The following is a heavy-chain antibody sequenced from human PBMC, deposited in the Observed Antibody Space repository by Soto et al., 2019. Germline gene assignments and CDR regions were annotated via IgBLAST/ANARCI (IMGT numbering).Heavy chain of an antibody. CDR3: ASDGYGSSGSCHPGEPYDI. J-gene: IGHJ3*02. CDR1: GDSVSSNSAA. Sequence: PSQTLSLTCAISGDSVSSNSAAWNWIRQSPSRGLEWLGRTYYRSKWYNDYAVSVKSRITINPDTSKNQFSLQLNSVTPEDTAVYDCASDGYGSSGSCHPGEPYDIWGQGTMVTVSS. CDR2: TYYRSKWYN. V-gene: IGHV6-1*01. D-gene: IGHD2-15*01.